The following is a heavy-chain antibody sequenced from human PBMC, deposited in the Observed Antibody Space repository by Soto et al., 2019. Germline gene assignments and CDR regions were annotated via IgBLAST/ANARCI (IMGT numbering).Heavy chain of an antibody. J-gene: IGHJ4*02. CDR2: ISSSSSYI. Sequence: EVQLVESGGGLVRPGGSLRLSCAASGFTFSSYSMNWVRQAPGKGLEWVSSISSSSSYIYYADSVKGRFTISRDNAKNSLYLQMNSLRAEDTAVYYCARVNGYSYGYFDYWGQGTLVTVSS. V-gene: IGHV3-21*01. CDR1: GFTFSSYS. D-gene: IGHD5-18*01. CDR3: ARVNGYSYGYFDY.